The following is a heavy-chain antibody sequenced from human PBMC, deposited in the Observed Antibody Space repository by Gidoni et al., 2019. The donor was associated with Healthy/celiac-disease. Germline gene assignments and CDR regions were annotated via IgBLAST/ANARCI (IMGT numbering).Heavy chain of an antibody. J-gene: IGHJ6*02. Sequence: EVQLVESGGGLVKPGGSLRLACAASGFTFSSYSMNWVRQAPGKGLEWVSSISSSSSYIYYADSVKGRFTISRDNAKNSLYLQMNSLRAEDTAVYYCARDVESEGYYYYGMDVWGQGTTVTVSS. CDR3: ARDVESEGYYYYGMDV. CDR1: GFTFSSYS. CDR2: ISSSSSYI. D-gene: IGHD2-15*01. V-gene: IGHV3-21*01.